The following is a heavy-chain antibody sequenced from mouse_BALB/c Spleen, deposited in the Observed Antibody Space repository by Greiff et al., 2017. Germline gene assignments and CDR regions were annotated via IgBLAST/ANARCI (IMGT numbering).Heavy chain of an antibody. CDR2: IYPGNSDT. V-gene: IGHV1-5*01. Sequence: EVQLQQSGTVLARPGASVKMSCKASGYSFTSYWMHWVKQRPGQGLEWIGAIYPGNSDTSYNQKFKGKAKLTAVTSASTAYMELSSLTNEDSAVYYCTREGTSQTGTFAYWGQGTLVTVSA. J-gene: IGHJ3*01. D-gene: IGHD4-1*01. CDR1: GYSFTSYW. CDR3: TREGTSQTGTFAY.